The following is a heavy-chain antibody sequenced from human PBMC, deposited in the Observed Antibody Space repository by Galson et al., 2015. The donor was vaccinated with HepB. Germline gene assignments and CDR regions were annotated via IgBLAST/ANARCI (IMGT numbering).Heavy chain of an antibody. CDR2: ISSSSSTI. D-gene: IGHD3-22*01. CDR3: ARGPYYYDSSGYYGTFDY. CDR1: GFTFSSYS. Sequence: SLRLSCAASGFTFSSYSMNWVRQAPGKGLEWVSYISSSSSTIYYADSVKGRFTISRDNAKNSLYLQMNSLRAEDTAVYYCARGPYYYDSSGYYGTFDYWG. V-gene: IGHV3-48*01. J-gene: IGHJ4*01.